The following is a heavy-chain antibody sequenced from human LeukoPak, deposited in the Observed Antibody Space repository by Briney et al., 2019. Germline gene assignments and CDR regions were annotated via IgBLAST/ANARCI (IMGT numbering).Heavy chain of an antibody. CDR1: GLTFSDYW. J-gene: IGHJ6*03. CDR2: IKYDGSEK. CDR3: ATDRGLR. Sequence: EGSLRLSCAAAGLTFSDYWMYWVRQDPGKGLEWVANIKYDGSEKYYVDSVKGRFTISRDNAKNSLYLQMNSLRVEDTAMYYCATDRGLRWGKGTTVTVSS. V-gene: IGHV3-7*03.